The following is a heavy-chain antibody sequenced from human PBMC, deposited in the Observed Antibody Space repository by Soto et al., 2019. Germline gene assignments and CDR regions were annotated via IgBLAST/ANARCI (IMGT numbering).Heavy chain of an antibody. CDR3: AKRHQPVLRFLEWHDFDY. V-gene: IGHV3-23*01. CDR1: GSTFSSYA. Sequence: GGSLRLSCAASGSTFSSYAMSWVRQAPGKGLEWVSAISGSGGSTYYADSVKGRFTISRDNSKNTLYLQMNSLRAEDTAVYYCAKRHQPVLRFLEWHDFDYWGQGTLVTVSS. J-gene: IGHJ4*02. D-gene: IGHD3-3*01. CDR2: ISGSGGST.